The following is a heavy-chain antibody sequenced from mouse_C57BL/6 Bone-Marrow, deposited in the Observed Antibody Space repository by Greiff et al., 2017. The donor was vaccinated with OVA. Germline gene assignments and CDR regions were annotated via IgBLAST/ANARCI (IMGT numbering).Heavy chain of an antibody. D-gene: IGHD2-3*01. J-gene: IGHJ2*01. CDR1: GYTFTSYT. CDR2: INPSSGYT. CDR3: ARSGLYDGYYWY. Sequence: QVQLQQSGAELARPGASVKMSCKASGYTFTSYTMHWVKQRPGQGLEWIGYINPSSGYTKYNQKFKDKATLTADKSSSTAYMQLSSLTSEDSAVYYCARSGLYDGYYWYWGQGTTLTVSS. V-gene: IGHV1-4*01.